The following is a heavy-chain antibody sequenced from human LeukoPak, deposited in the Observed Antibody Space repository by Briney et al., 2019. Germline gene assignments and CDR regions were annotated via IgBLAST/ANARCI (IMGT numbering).Heavy chain of an antibody. V-gene: IGHV6-1*01. J-gene: IGHJ4*02. Sequence: SQTLSLTCAISGDSVSSKSATWNWLRQSPSRGLEWLGKTYYRSRWYNDSALSVKSRITINPDTSKNQVSLHLNSVTPEGTAVYYCARDPRISSGWQFDYWGQGTLVTVSS. CDR2: TYYRSRWYN. D-gene: IGHD6-19*01. CDR1: GDSVSSKSAT. CDR3: ARDPRISSGWQFDY.